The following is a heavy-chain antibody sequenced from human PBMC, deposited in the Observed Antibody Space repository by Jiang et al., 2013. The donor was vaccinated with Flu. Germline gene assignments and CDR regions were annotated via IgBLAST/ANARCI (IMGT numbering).Heavy chain of an antibody. CDR2: IYHSGST. CDR3: ARFRIQRGGYFDY. CDR1: GYSISSGYY. J-gene: IGHJ4*02. Sequence: LLKPSETLSLTCTVSGYSISSGYYWGWIRQPPGKGLEWIGSIYHSGSTYYNPSLKSRVTISVDTSKNQFSLKLSSVTAADTAVYYCARFRIQRGGYFDYWGQGTLVTVSS. D-gene: IGHD5-18*01. V-gene: IGHV4-38-2*02.